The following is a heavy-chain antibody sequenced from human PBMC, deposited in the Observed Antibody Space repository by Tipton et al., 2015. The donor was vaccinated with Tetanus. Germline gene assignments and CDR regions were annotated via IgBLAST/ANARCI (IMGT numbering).Heavy chain of an antibody. Sequence: GLVKPSETLSLTCTVSGGSISSYYWSWIRQPPGKGLEWIGYIYYSGSTNYNPSLKSRVTISVDTSKNQFSLKLSSVTAADTAVYYCARVDSSGYLGGRYFDLWGRGTLVTVSS. CDR1: GGSISSYY. CDR2: IYYSGST. CDR3: ARVDSSGYLGGRYFDL. V-gene: IGHV4-59*01. D-gene: IGHD3-22*01. J-gene: IGHJ2*01.